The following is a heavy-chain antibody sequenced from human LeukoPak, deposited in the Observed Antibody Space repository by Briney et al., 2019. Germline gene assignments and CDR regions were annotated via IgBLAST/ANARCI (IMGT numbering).Heavy chain of an antibody. V-gene: IGHV1-46*01. J-gene: IGHJ4*02. Sequence: GASVKVSCKASGYTFTSYYIHWVRQAPGQGLEWMGIINPSGGSTSYAQKLQGRVTMTRDTSTRTVYMALSSLRSEDTAVYYCVRLPYDSSARGDYWGQGTLVTVSS. CDR3: VRLPYDSSARGDY. CDR2: INPSGGST. D-gene: IGHD3-22*01. CDR1: GYTFTSYY.